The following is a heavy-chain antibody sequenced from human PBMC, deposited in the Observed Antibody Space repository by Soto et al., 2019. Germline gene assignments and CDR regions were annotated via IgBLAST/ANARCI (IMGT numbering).Heavy chain of an antibody. V-gene: IGHV3-23*01. CDR3: AKDRDKGTYYRGSGYDY. D-gene: IGHD3-10*01. Sequence: GGSLRLSCAASGFTFSAYAMSWVRQAPGKGLEWVSIISGSGGSTYSADSVKGRFTISRDNSKNTLYLQMNSLRAEDTAVYYCAKDRDKGTYYRGSGYDYWGQGTLVTVSS. CDR1: GFTFSAYA. J-gene: IGHJ4*02. CDR2: ISGSGGST.